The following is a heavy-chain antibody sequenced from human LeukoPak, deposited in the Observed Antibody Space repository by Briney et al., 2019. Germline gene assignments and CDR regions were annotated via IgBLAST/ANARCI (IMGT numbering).Heavy chain of an antibody. D-gene: IGHD3-3*01. Sequence: SVKVSCKASGGTFSSYAISWVRQAPGQGLEWMGGIIPIFGTANYAQKFRGRVTITADKSTSTAYMELSSLRSEDTAVYYCARSGVVSKNWFDPWGQGTLVTVSS. V-gene: IGHV1-69*06. CDR3: ARSGVVSKNWFDP. CDR1: GGTFSSYA. CDR2: IIPIFGTA. J-gene: IGHJ5*02.